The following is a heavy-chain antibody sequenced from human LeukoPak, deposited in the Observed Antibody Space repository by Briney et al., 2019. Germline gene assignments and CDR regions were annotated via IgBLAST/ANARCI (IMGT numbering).Heavy chain of an antibody. CDR2: INPSGGST. J-gene: IGHJ4*02. D-gene: IGHD4-17*01. CDR1: GYTFTSYY. V-gene: IGHV1-46*01. Sequence: ASVKVSCKASGYTFTSYYMHWVRQAPGQGLEWMGIINPSGGSTSCAQKFQGRVTMTRDTSTSTVYMELSSLRSEDTAVYYCASAVTTGDGFDYWGQGTLVTVSS. CDR3: ASAVTTGDGFDY.